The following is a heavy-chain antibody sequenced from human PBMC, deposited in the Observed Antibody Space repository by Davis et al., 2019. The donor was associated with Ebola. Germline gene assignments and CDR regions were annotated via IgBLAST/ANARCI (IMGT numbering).Heavy chain of an antibody. Sequence: ASVKVSCKASGGTFSSYGISWVRQAPGQGLEWMGWISAYNGNTNYAQKLQGRVTMTTDTSTSTAYMELRSLRSDDTAVYYCARTVPDMVQGVISMGFDYWGQGTLVTVSS. CDR3: ARTVPDMVQGVISMGFDY. J-gene: IGHJ4*02. D-gene: IGHD3-10*01. CDR2: ISAYNGNT. CDR1: GGTFSSYG. V-gene: IGHV1-18*01.